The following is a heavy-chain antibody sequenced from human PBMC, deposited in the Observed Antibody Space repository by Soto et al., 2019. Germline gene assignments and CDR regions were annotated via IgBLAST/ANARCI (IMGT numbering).Heavy chain of an antibody. D-gene: IGHD3-22*01. V-gene: IGHV3-48*01. CDR3: ARETYYYDSSGYRPFDY. Sequence: LRLSCAASGFTFSSYSMNWVRQAPGKGLEWVSYISSSSSTIYYADSVKGRFTISRDNAKNSLYLQMNSLRAEDTAVYYCARETYYYDSSGYRPFDYWGQGTLVTAPQ. CDR1: GFTFSSYS. CDR2: ISSSSSTI. J-gene: IGHJ4*02.